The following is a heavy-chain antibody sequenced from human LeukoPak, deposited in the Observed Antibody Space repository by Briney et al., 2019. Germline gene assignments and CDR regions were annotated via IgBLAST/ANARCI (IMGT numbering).Heavy chain of an antibody. D-gene: IGHD2-15*01. J-gene: IGHJ4*02. Sequence: GGSLRLSCTASGFTFTGYAMSWVRQAPGKGLEGVSVISGGGGNTNYADSVKGRVTISRDNSKNTVYLQMNSLRAEDTAVYYCAKIAGAYCSGGSCEIDYWGQGTLVTVSS. CDR1: GFTFTGYA. V-gene: IGHV3-23*01. CDR2: ISGGGGNT. CDR3: AKIAGAYCSGGSCEIDY.